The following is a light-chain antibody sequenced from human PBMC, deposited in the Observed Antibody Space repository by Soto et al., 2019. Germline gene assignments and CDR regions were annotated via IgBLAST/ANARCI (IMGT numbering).Light chain of an antibody. CDR1: SGHSSYI. J-gene: IGLJ2*01. Sequence: QAVVTQSSSASASLGSSVKLTCTLSSGHSSYIIAWHQQQPGKAPRYLMKLEGSGSYNKGSGVPDRFSGSSSGADRYLTISKLQSEDEADYYCETLDSNTPVVFGGATKVTVI. V-gene: IGLV4-60*03. CDR3: ETLDSNTPVV. CDR2: LEGSGSY.